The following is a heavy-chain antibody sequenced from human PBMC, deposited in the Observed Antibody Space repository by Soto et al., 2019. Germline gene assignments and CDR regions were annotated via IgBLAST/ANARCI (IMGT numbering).Heavy chain of an antibody. Sequence: SETRSLPCPVSGDSINSNYWSWLRQPPGKGVEWIGHISYIFITDDNPALKSRVTISKDTSKNQFSLHLSSVTAADTAVYFCAREINRYIDSWGQGSVVAVSS. CDR2: ISYIFIT. V-gene: IGHV4-59*01. CDR3: AREINRYIDS. J-gene: IGHJ4*02. CDR1: GDSINSNY.